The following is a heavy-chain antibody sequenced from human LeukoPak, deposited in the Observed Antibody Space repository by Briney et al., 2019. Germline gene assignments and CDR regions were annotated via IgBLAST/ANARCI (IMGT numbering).Heavy chain of an antibody. V-gene: IGHV4-39*01. J-gene: IGHJ4*02. CDR3: ARTYYVWGSYRYTYFDY. CDR2: IHYSGST. Sequence: SETLSLTCTVSGGSISSSSYYWGWIRQPPGKGLEWIGSIHYSGSTYYNPSLKSRVTISVDTSKNQFSLKLSSVTAADTAVYYCARTYYVWGSYRYTYFDYWGQGTLVTVSS. D-gene: IGHD3-16*02. CDR1: GGSISSSSYY.